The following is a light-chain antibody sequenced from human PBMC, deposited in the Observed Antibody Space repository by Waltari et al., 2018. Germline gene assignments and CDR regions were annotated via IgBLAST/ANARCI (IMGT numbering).Light chain of an antibody. Sequence: DIQMTQSPSSLSASVGDRVTFTCQATQDITTSFSWFQQKPGEAPRRLIYDASTLQPGVPSRFSGTGSATGFSLTITSLQLDDSATYYCQQFHSLPYTFARGTKLHIK. J-gene: IGKJ2*01. CDR2: DAS. CDR1: QDITTS. V-gene: IGKV1-33*01. CDR3: QQFHSLPYT.